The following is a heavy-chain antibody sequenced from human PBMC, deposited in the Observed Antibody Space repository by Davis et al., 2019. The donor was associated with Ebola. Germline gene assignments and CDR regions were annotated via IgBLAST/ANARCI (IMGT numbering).Heavy chain of an antibody. CDR3: AKDIRARAFGVVLDV. Sequence: GESLKTSCAASGFTFSSYAMNWVRQAPGKGLEWVSTISVSGGTTYYGDSVKGRFTISRDNSKKTLYLQMNSLRAEDTAVYYCAKDIRARAFGVVLDVWGKGTTVTVSS. CDR1: GFTFSSYA. D-gene: IGHD3-3*01. J-gene: IGHJ6*04. V-gene: IGHV3-23*01. CDR2: ISVSGGTT.